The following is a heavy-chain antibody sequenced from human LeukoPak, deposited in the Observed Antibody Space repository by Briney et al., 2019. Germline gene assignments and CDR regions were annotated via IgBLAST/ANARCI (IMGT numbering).Heavy chain of an antibody. CDR3: ARDILTKQAYSGYDN. CDR2: ISSSSNTI. D-gene: IGHD5-12*01. J-gene: IGHJ4*02. Sequence: GGSLTLSCAASGFTFSSYSMNWVRQAPGKGLEWVSYISSSSNTIYYADSVNGRFTISRDNAKNSLYLKMHSLRDEDTAVYYCARDILTKQAYSGYDNWGQGTLVTVSS. V-gene: IGHV3-48*02. CDR1: GFTFSSYS.